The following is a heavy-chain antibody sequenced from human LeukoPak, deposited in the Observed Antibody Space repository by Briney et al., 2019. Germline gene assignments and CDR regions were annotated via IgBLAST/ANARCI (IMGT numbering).Heavy chain of an antibody. V-gene: IGHV3-30*02. J-gene: IGHJ6*03. CDR2: IRSDGSNK. Sequence: PGGSLRLSCAASGFTFSSYAMHWVRQAPGKGLEWVAFIRSDGSNKSYADSVKGRFTISRDNSKNTLYLQMNSLRAEDTAVYYCAKRAEGSGSYYNANYYMDVWGKGTTVTVSS. CDR3: AKRAEGSGSYYNANYYMDV. CDR1: GFTFSSYA. D-gene: IGHD3-10*01.